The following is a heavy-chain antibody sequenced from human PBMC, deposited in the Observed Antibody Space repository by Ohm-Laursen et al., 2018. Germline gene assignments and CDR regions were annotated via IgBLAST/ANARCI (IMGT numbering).Heavy chain of an antibody. J-gene: IGHJ4*02. V-gene: IGHV3-7*01. CDR2: IKGDGTET. CDR3: ARASSSIAVAGLDY. CDR1: GFTFRNSW. Sequence: SLRLSCAASGFTFRNSWMTWVRQSPEKGLEWVANIKGDGTETYYVDSVRGRFTISRDNPKNSLFLQLSNVRAEDTAVYYCARASSSIAVAGLDYWGQGTLVTVSS. D-gene: IGHD6-19*01.